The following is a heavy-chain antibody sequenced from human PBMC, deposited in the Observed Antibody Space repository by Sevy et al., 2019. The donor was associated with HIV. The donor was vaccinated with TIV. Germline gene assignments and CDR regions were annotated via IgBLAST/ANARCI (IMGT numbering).Heavy chain of an antibody. V-gene: IGHV3-9*01. Sequence: GGSLRLSCAASGFPFNDHAMHWVRQVPGKGLEWVPGISWNGRNIGYAGSVKGRFTISRDNARNLVYLEMNSLRPEDTAFYYCAKDINRGCDGVNCYSYYYYFYGLDVWGQGTTVTVSS. CDR2: ISWNGRNI. D-gene: IGHD2-21*01. J-gene: IGHJ6*02. CDR3: AKDINRGCDGVNCYSYYYYFYGLDV. CDR1: GFPFNDHA.